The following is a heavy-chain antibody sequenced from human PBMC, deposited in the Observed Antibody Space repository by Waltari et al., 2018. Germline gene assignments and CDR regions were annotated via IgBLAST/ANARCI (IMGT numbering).Heavy chain of an antibody. CDR3: ARGILERRIYYYYYMDV. CDR2: IYYSVST. V-gene: IGHV4-30-4*08. CDR1: GGSISSGDYY. Sequence: QVQLQESGPGLVKPSQTLSLTCTVSGGSISSGDYYWSWMRQPPGKGLEWIGYIYYSVSTYYNPSLKSRVTISVDTSKNLFSLKLSSVTAADTAVYYCARGILERRIYYYYYMDVWGKGTTVTISS. D-gene: IGHD1-1*01. J-gene: IGHJ6*03.